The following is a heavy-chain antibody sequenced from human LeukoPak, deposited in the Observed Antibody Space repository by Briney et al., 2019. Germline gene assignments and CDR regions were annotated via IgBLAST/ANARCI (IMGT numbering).Heavy chain of an antibody. CDR2: IYYSGST. J-gene: IGHJ5*02. V-gene: IGHV4-39*01. CDR3: ARSYYYGSGRDDPNWFDP. CDR1: GGSISSSSYY. Sequence: SETLSLTCTVSGGSISSSSYYWGWICQPPGKGLEWIGSIYYSGSTYYNPSLKSRVTISVDTSKNQFSLKLSSVTAADTAVYYCARSYYYGSGRDDPNWFDPWGQGTLVTVSS. D-gene: IGHD3-10*01.